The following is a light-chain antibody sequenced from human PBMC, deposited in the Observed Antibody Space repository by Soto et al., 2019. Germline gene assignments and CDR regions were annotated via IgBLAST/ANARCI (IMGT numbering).Light chain of an antibody. Sequence: EIVLTQSPGTLSLSPGKRATLSCRASRGITSNYLAWYQQKPGQAPRLLIYGASSRATGIPDRFSGSGSGTDFTLTISRLEPEDFSVYSCQQYGSSLSITFGQGTRLQIK. V-gene: IGKV3-20*01. J-gene: IGKJ5*01. CDR1: RGITSNY. CDR3: QQYGSSLSIT. CDR2: GAS.